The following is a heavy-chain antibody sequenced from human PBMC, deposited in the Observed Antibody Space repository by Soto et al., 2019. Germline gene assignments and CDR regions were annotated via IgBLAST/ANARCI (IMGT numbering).Heavy chain of an antibody. D-gene: IGHD6-19*01. Sequence: GGSLRLSCAASGFTFSSYGMHWVRQAPGKGLEWVAVISYDGSNKYYADSVKGRFTISRDNSKNTLYLQMNSLRAEDTAVYYCAKVYEQWLGPFFDYWGQGTLVTVSS. J-gene: IGHJ4*02. CDR2: ISYDGSNK. V-gene: IGHV3-30*18. CDR1: GFTFSSYG. CDR3: AKVYEQWLGPFFDY.